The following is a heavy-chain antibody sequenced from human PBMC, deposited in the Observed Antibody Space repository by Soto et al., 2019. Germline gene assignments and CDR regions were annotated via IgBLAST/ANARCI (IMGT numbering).Heavy chain of an antibody. CDR3: AREVVGYYGSGTPSVWFDP. D-gene: IGHD3-10*01. J-gene: IGHJ5*02. CDR2: ISSSSSYI. Sequence: GGSLRLSCAASGFTFSSYSMNWVRQAPGKGLEWVSSISSSSSYIYYADSVKGRFTISRDNAKNSLYLQMNSLRAEDTAVYYCAREVVGYYGSGTPSVWFDPWGQGTLVTVSS. CDR1: GFTFSSYS. V-gene: IGHV3-21*01.